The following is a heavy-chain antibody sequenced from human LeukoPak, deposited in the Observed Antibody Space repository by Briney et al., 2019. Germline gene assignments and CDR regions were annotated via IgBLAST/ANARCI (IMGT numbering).Heavy chain of an antibody. CDR1: GFTFDDYG. J-gene: IGHJ4*02. CDR3: ARARSGYYSSFDY. V-gene: IGHV3-20*04. CDR2: INWNGGST. D-gene: IGHD3-22*01. Sequence: GGSLILSCAGSGFTFDDYGMSWVRQAPGKGLEWVSGINWNGGSTGYGDSVKGRFTISRDNAKNSLYLQMNSLRAEDTALYYCARARSGYYSSFDYWGQGTLVTVSS.